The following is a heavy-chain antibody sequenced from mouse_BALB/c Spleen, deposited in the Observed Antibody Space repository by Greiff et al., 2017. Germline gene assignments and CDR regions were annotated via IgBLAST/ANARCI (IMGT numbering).Heavy chain of an antibody. J-gene: IGHJ2*01. CDR2: ISSGGST. Sequence: EVKLVESGGGLVQPGGSRKLSCAASGFTFSSFGMHWVRQAPEKGLEWVAYISSGGSTYYPDSVKGRFTISRDNARNILYLQMSSLRSEDTAMYYCAREGITTVVADYWGQGTTLTVSS. V-gene: IGHV5-6-5*01. CDR1: GFTFSSFG. D-gene: IGHD1-1*01. CDR3: AREGITTVVADY.